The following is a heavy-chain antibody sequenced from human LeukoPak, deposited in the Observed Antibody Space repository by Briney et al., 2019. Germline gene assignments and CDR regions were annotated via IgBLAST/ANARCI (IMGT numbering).Heavy chain of an antibody. J-gene: IGHJ4*02. CDR3: ARQDSSSWYGYYFDY. CDR1: GGSISTYY. Sequence: SETLSLTCTVSGGSISTYYWSWIRQPPGKGLEWIGYIYYSGSTNYNPSLKSRVTISVDTSKNQFSLKLSSVTAADTAVYYCARQDSSSWYGYYFDYWGQGTLVTVSS. CDR2: IYYSGST. D-gene: IGHD6-13*01. V-gene: IGHV4-59*08.